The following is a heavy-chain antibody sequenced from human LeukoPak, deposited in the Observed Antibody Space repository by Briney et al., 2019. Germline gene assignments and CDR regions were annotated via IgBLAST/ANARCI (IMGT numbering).Heavy chain of an antibody. CDR1: GFTFNDYA. Sequence: PGGSLRLSCAASGFTFNDYAMTWVRQAPGKGLVWVSPISASGSKTYYGGSAKGRFIISRDNSKNTLNLQMTNLRAEDTALYYCAKGIYDYALDFWGQGALVTVSS. CDR3: AKGIYDYALDF. V-gene: IGHV3-23*02. CDR2: ISASGSKT. D-gene: IGHD4/OR15-4a*01. J-gene: IGHJ4*02.